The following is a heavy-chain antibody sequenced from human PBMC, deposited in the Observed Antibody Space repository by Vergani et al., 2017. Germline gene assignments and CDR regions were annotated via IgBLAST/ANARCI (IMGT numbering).Heavy chain of an antibody. Sequence: QVQLVQSGAEVKKPGSSVKVSCKASGGTFSSYAISWVRQAPGQGLEWMGRLIPIFGTANYAQKFQGRVTLTADESTSTAYMELSSLRSDDTAVYYCARGRRPHAYYYDSSGYYTHRNYYYYYGMDVWGQGTTVTVSS. V-gene: IGHV1-69*18. J-gene: IGHJ6*02. CDR1: GGTFSSYA. CDR2: LIPIFGTA. CDR3: ARGRRPHAYYYDSSGYYTHRNYYYYYGMDV. D-gene: IGHD3-22*01.